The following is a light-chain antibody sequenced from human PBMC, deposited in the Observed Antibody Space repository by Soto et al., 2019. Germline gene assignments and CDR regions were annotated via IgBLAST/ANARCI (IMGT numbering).Light chain of an antibody. CDR2: KAS. CDR3: QQYNSYPWT. Sequence: DIQMTQSPSTLSASVGDRVTITCRASQNLNNWLAWFQQKPGKAPTLLIYKASGLESGVPSRFSGSGSGTEFTLTISSLQPDAFSTYYCQQYNSYPWTFVQGTKVEIK. CDR1: QNLNNW. J-gene: IGKJ1*01. V-gene: IGKV1-5*03.